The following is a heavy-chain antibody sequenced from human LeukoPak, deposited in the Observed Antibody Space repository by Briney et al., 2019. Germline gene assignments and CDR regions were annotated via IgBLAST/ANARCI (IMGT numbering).Heavy chain of an antibody. CDR1: GFTFSSYE. CDR3: ASRGYYDILTGYIDY. Sequence: GGSLRLSCAASGFTFSSYEMNWVRQAPGKGLEWVSYISSSGSTIYYADSVKGRFTISRDNAKNSLYLQMNSLRAEDTAVYYCASRGYYDILTGYIDYWGQGTLVTVSS. V-gene: IGHV3-48*03. D-gene: IGHD3-9*01. J-gene: IGHJ4*02. CDR2: ISSSGSTI.